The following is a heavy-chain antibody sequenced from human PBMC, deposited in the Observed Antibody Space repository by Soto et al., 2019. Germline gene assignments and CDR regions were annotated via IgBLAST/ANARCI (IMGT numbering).Heavy chain of an antibody. CDR1: GITISNYP. CDR3: VKDDGGYPSTAPH. J-gene: IGHJ4*02. Sequence: EVQLRESGGGLVQPGGSLRLSCAASGITISNYPMSWVRQAPGKGLDWGSGISGRGDRTYYADSAKGRFTISKDISRNSLSLQLDSLGVEDTAVYFCVKDDGGYPSTAPHWGQGTLVTVSS. CDR2: ISGRGDRT. D-gene: IGHD3-22*01. V-gene: IGHV3-23*01.